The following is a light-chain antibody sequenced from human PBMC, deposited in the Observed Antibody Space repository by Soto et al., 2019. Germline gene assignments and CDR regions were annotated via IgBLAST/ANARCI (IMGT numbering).Light chain of an antibody. CDR1: SSDIGAHNF. V-gene: IGLV2-14*01. Sequence: QSALTQPASVSGSPGQSITLSCAGTSSDIGAHNFVSWYQHHPGKAPKLIIYEVTKWPSGVSTRFSGSKAGNTASLTISGLQAEDEADYYCNSYTLSRTVVFGGGTKLTV. CDR3: NSYTLSRTVV. J-gene: IGLJ2*01. CDR2: EVT.